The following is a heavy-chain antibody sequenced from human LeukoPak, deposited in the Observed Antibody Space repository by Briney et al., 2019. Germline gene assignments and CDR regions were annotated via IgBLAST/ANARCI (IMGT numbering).Heavy chain of an antibody. V-gene: IGHV4-39*01. CDR1: GGSISSSSYY. CDR3: ARVRGWFGEYTYYCYGMDV. D-gene: IGHD3-10*01. Sequence: SETLSLTCTVSGGSISSSSYYWGWIRQPPGKGLEWIGSIYYSGSTYYNPSLKSRVTISVDTSKNQFSLKLSSVTAADTAVYYCARVRGWFGEYTYYCYGMDVWGQGTTVTVSS. J-gene: IGHJ6*02. CDR2: IYYSGST.